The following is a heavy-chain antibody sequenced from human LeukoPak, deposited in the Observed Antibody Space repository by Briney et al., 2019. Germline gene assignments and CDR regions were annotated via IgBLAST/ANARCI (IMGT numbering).Heavy chain of an antibody. J-gene: IGHJ4*02. CDR2: IKSKNDGETR. CDR1: GLTFSHAW. CDR3: IGRPWNFDY. Sequence: GGSLRLFCAASGLTFSHAWVSWVRQCPGKGLEWVGRIKSKNDGETRDYDAPVKGRFTISRDESKAEVYLHMTSLKAEDTAVYYCIGRPWNFDYWGQGTLVTVSS. D-gene: IGHD1-1*01. V-gene: IGHV3-15*01.